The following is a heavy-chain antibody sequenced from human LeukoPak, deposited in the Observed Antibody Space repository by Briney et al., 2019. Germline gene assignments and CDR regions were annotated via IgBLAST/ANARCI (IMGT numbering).Heavy chain of an antibody. CDR2: ISSSGSTI. CDR3: ARAGPGYYDSSGYYQGRGAFDI. CDR1: GFTFSSYE. Sequence: GGSLRLSCAASGFTFSSYEMNWVRQAPGKGLEWVSYISSSGSTIYYADSVKGRFTISRDNAKNSLYPQMNSLRAEDTAVYYCARAGPGYYDSSGYYQGRGAFDIWGQGTMVTVSS. J-gene: IGHJ3*02. V-gene: IGHV3-48*03. D-gene: IGHD3-22*01.